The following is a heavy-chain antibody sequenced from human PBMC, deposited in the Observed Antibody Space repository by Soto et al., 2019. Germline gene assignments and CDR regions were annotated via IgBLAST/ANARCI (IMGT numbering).Heavy chain of an antibody. D-gene: IGHD1-1*01. Sequence: SETLSLTCTVSGGSISSYYWNWIRQPPGKGLEWIGYIYYSGSTNYNPSLKSRVTISIDTSKNQFSLKLSSVTAADTAVYYCARLNWNDVSWYWGQGTPVTVSS. J-gene: IGHJ4*02. CDR2: IYYSGST. CDR3: ARLNWNDVSWY. V-gene: IGHV4-59*01. CDR1: GGSISSYY.